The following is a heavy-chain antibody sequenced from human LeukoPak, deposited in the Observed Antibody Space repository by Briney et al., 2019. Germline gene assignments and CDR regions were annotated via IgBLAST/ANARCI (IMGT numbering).Heavy chain of an antibody. V-gene: IGHV3-74*01. CDR3: AKVHSGNIRPYYYYYYSMDV. J-gene: IGHJ6*03. D-gene: IGHD1/OR15-1a*01. CDR1: GFTFSSYW. Sequence: GGSLRLSCVASGFTFSSYWMHWVRQAPGKGPVWVSRINNDGSSAIYADSVKGRFTISRYNAKNTVYLQMNSLRAEDTAVYYCAKVHSGNIRPYYYYYYSMDVWGKGTTVTVSS. CDR2: INNDGSSA.